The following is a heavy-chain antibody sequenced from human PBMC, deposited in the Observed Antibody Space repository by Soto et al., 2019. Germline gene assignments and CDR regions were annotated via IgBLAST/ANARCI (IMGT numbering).Heavy chain of an antibody. D-gene: IGHD6-13*01. V-gene: IGHV3-48*01. CDR2: ITGRGVGST. Sequence: EVQLVESGGGLVQPGGSLRLSCAASGFTFTTYTMNWARQAPGKGLEWVSFITGRGVGSTYYADSVKGRFTISRDKAKNPLLPEKNSLGAGDPGCLFRAGGPNSPRSVGAFWGQGTLVIVSS. CDR3: AGGPNSPRSVGAF. CDR1: GFTFTTYT. J-gene: IGHJ1*01.